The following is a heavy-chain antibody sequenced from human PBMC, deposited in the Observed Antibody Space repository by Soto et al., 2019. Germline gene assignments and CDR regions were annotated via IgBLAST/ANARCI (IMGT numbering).Heavy chain of an antibody. V-gene: IGHV3-21*01. Sequence: EVQLVESGGGLVKPGGSLRLSCAASGFTFRSYSMNWVRQAPGKGLEWVSSISSSSTSIYYADSVKGRFTISRDNAKNSLYLQMNSLRAEDTAVYYCERDQDILTSFDYWGQGTLVTVSS. CDR2: ISSSSTSI. D-gene: IGHD3-9*01. J-gene: IGHJ4*02. CDR1: GFTFRSYS. CDR3: ERDQDILTSFDY.